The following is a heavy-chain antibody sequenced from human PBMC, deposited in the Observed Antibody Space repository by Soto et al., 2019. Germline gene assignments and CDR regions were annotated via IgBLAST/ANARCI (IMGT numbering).Heavy chain of an antibody. CDR2: IYYGGSI. D-gene: IGHD5-18*01. J-gene: IGHJ5*02. CDR3: ARAGRYSYGLRDTINWFDP. V-gene: IGHV4-59*01. CDR1: GGSISSGY. Sequence: SETLSLTCSVSGGSISSGYWTWIRQPPGKGLEWIGYIYYGGSINYNPSLKSRVTISVDTSKNQFSLKLSSVTAADTAVYYCARAGRYSYGLRDTINWFDPWGQGTLVTVSS.